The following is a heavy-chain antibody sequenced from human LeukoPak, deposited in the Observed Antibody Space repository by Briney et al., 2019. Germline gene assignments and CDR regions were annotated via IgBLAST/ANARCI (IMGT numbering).Heavy chain of an antibody. CDR1: GFTFSTYA. D-gene: IGHD3-22*01. CDR2: IKGGGGDP. V-gene: IGHV3-23*01. CDR3: AQGGHYYNPFYY. J-gene: IGHJ4*02. Sequence: GGSLRLSCAASGFTFSTYAMGWVRQAPGEGLEWVSSIKGGGGDPFYADSVRGRFTISRDKSKNTLYLQLNSLRAEDTAVYFCAQGGHYYNPFYYWGQGTLVTVSS.